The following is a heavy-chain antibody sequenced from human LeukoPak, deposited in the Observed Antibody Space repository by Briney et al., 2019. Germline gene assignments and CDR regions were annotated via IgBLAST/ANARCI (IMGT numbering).Heavy chain of an antibody. J-gene: IGHJ4*02. V-gene: IGHV1-8*01. Sequence: GASVKVSCKASGYTFTSYDINWVRQATGQGLEWMGWMNPNCGNTGYAQKFQGRVTMTRNTSISTAYMELSSLRSEDTAVYYCARASKRSSSSPFGYWGQGTLVTVSS. CDR2: MNPNCGNT. D-gene: IGHD6-6*01. CDR3: ARASKRSSSSPFGY. CDR1: GYTFTSYD.